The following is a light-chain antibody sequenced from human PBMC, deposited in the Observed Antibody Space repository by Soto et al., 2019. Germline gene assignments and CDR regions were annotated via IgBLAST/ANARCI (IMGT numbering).Light chain of an antibody. CDR2: DAS. CDR3: QQRSNWPLIT. Sequence: EIVLTQSPATLSLSPGERATLSCRASQSVRNYLAWYQQKPGQAPRLLIYDASTRASGIPVRFSGTGYGTDFTLTISRLEPEDFAVYYCQQRSNWPLITFGQGTRLEIK. CDR1: QSVRNY. V-gene: IGKV3-11*01. J-gene: IGKJ5*01.